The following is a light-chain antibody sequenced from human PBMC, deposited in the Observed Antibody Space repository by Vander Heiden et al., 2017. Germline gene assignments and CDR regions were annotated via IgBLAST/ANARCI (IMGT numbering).Light chain of an antibody. CDR1: SGSIANNY. V-gene: IGLV6-57*02. CDR2: HDN. J-gene: IGLJ2*01. Sequence: HSVSESPGKTVTISCTGSSGSIANNYVQWYQQRPGSAPTTVIYHDNQRPSGVPDRFSGSFDSSSNSASLTISGLKTEDEADYYCQSYDTSSVVFGGGTKLTVL. CDR3: QSYDTSSVV.